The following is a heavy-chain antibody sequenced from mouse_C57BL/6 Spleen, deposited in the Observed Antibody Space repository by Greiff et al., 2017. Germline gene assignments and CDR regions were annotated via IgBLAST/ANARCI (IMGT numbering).Heavy chain of an antibody. CDR3: ARGVYDYDGAWFAY. V-gene: IGHV1-81*01. Sequence: VQLQQSGAELARPGASVKLSCKASGYTFTSYGISWVKQRTGQGLEWIGEIYPRSGNTYYNEKFKGKATLTADKSSSTAYMELRSLTSEDSAVXVCARGVYDYDGAWFAYWGQGTLVTVSA. D-gene: IGHD2-4*01. J-gene: IGHJ3*01. CDR1: GYTFTSYG. CDR2: IYPRSGNT.